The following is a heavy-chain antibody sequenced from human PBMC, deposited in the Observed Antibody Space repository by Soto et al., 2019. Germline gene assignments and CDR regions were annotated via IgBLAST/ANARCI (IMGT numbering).Heavy chain of an antibody. V-gene: IGHV3-74*03. J-gene: IGHJ3*02. Sequence: EVQLVESGGDLVQPGGSLSLSCAASGFTFSGHWMHWVRQVPGKGLEWVSRINTDGGSSAYADSVKGRFTISRDNAKNTLDLQMNGLRAEDTAVYYCSREAGYCSRTSCYRRVFDTWGQGTTVTVSS. CDR2: INTDGGSS. CDR1: GFTFSGHW. CDR3: SREAGYCSRTSCYRRVFDT. D-gene: IGHD2-2*01.